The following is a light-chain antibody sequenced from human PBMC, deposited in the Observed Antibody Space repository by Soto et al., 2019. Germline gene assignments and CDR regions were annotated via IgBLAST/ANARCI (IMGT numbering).Light chain of an antibody. CDR2: ATS. CDR3: QQYGSSPVT. CDR1: QSVTSNY. Sequence: DIVLTQSPGTLSLSPGERAALSCRASQSVTSNYLAWYQQKPGQAPSLIIYATSIKATGISDRFSGSGSGTDFTLTISRLKPEDFSVYFCQQYGSSPVTFGGWTRLEMK. J-gene: IGKJ4*01. V-gene: IGKV3-20*01.